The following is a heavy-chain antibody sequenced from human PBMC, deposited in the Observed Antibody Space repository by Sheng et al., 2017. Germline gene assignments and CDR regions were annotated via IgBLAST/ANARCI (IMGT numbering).Heavy chain of an antibody. J-gene: IGHJ4*02. CDR2: ISGLSNTI. D-gene: IGHD6-13*01. Sequence: QVQLVESGGGLVKPGGSLRLSCEASGFTFSDYFMSWFRQAPGKELEWISYISGLSNTIYYADSVNGRFTISRDNAKNSLYLQLNSLRVEDTAVYYCARESGYSSSSYPYWGQGTLVTVSS. CDR1: GFTFSDYF. V-gene: IGHV3-11*04. CDR3: ARESGYSSSSYPY.